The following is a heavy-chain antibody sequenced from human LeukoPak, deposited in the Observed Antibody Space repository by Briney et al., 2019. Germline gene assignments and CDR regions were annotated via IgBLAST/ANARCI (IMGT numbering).Heavy chain of an antibody. CDR2: ISYDGSNK. V-gene: IGHV3-30-3*01. J-gene: IGHJ6*02. CDR1: GFTFSSYA. D-gene: IGHD2-2*01. Sequence: PGGSLRLSCAASGFTFSSYAMRWVRQAPGKGLEWVAVISYDGSNKYYADSVKGRFTISRDNSKNTLYLQMNSLRAEDTAVYYCARDVVPAGNYYYGMDVWGQGTTVTVSS. CDR3: ARDVVPAGNYYYGMDV.